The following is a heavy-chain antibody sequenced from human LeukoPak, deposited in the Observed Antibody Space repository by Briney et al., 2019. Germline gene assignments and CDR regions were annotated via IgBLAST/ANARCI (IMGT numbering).Heavy chain of an antibody. CDR3: ARGLAKFDP. CDR1: GGSFSGYY. Sequence: SETLSLTCAVYGGSFSGYYWSWIRQPPGKGLEWIGEINHSGSTNYNPSVKSRVTISVDTSKNQFSLKLSSVTAADTVVYYCARGLAKFDPWGQGTLVTVSS. V-gene: IGHV4-34*01. CDR2: INHSGST. J-gene: IGHJ5*02.